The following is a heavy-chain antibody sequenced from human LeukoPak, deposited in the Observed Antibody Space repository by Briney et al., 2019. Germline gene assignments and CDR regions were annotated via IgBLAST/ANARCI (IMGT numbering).Heavy chain of an antibody. V-gene: IGHV4-34*01. CDR1: GGSFSVYY. CDR2: INHSGSN. J-gene: IGHJ4*02. Sequence: SETPSLTCAVYGGSFSVYYWSWIRQPPGKGLEWIGEINHSGSNNYNPSLKSRVTISVDTSKNQFSLKLSSVAAADTAVYYCARSGCSGGSCYSGVTYFDYWGQGTLVTVSS. CDR3: ARSGCSGGSCYSGVTYFDY. D-gene: IGHD2-15*01.